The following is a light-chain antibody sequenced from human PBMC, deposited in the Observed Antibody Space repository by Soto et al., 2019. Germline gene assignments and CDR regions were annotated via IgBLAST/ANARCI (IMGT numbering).Light chain of an antibody. CDR3: MQGKHWPPYT. CDR1: KSLAYSDGNPY. V-gene: IGKV2-30*01. CDR2: KVS. J-gene: IGKJ2*01. Sequence: DVVMTQSPLSLPVTLGQPASISCRSSKSLAYSDGNPYWHWFQQRPGQAPRRLLYKVSNGDSGVLARFSGSGSGADFTLQISRVEDEDVGVYYCMQGKHWPPYTFGQGTKLEIK.